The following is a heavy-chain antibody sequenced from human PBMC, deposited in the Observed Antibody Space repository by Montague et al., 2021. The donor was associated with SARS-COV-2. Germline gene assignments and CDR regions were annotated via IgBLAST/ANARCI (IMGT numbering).Heavy chain of an antibody. J-gene: IGHJ6*02. D-gene: IGHD2-2*01. V-gene: IGHV4-31*03. CDR3: AREPRVGQLLSNYYYGMDV. Sequence: TLSLTCTVSGGSISSGCYYWSWIRQHPGKGLEWIGYIYYSGSTYYXPSLKSRVTISVDTSKNQFSLKLSSVTAADTAVYYCAREPRVGQLLSNYYYGMDVWGQGTTVTVSS. CDR1: GGSISSGCYY. CDR2: IYYSGST.